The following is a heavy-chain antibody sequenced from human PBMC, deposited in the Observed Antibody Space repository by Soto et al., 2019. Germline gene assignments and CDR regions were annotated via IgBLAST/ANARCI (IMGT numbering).Heavy chain of an antibody. D-gene: IGHD5-12*01. Sequence: GALRLSCAASVFTLSSYAVTWVRQTRGKGLEWVSGISGTGGSTYYADSVKGRFTISRDKSKNTLYLHMNSLRAEDTAVYYCARGSAYSDYDLEYWGQGTLVTV. J-gene: IGHJ4*02. CDR2: ISGTGGST. V-gene: IGHV3-23*01. CDR3: ARGSAYSDYDLEY. CDR1: VFTLSSYA.